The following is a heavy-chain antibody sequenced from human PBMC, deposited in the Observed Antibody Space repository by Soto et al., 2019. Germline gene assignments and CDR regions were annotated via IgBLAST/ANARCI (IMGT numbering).Heavy chain of an antibody. J-gene: IGHJ5*02. V-gene: IGHV4-4*07. Sequence: PSETLSLTCTVSGASISGFYWSWIRKSAGKGLEWIGRIYATGTTDYNPSLKSRVMMSVDTSKKQFSLKLRSVTAVDTAVYFCARDQGVVVTADNWFDPWGQGILVTVSS. D-gene: IGHD2-21*02. CDR3: ARDQGVVVTADNWFDP. CDR2: IYATGTT. CDR1: GASISGFY.